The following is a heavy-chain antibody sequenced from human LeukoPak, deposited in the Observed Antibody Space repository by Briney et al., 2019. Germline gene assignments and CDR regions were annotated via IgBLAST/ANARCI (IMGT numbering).Heavy chain of an antibody. V-gene: IGHV4-4*07. J-gene: IGHJ3*02. Sequence: PSETLSLTCTVSGGSINNYYWSWIRQPAGKGLEWIARIYTRGSTNYNPSLKSRVTMSVDTSKTQFSLKLSSVTAEDTAVYYCARGRYCSADICSGGDAFDIWGQGTMVSVSS. CDR2: IYTRGST. CDR3: ARGRYCSADICSGGDAFDI. D-gene: IGHD2-15*01. CDR1: GGSINNYY.